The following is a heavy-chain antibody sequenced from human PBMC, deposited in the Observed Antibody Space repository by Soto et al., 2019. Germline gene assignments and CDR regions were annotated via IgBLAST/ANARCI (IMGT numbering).Heavy chain of an antibody. Sequence: ASETLSLTCTVSGGSISSYYWSWIRQPPGKGLEWIGYIYYSGSTNYNPSLKSRVTISVDTSKNQFSLKLSSVTAADTAVYYCAGYYGSGSYYKINWFDPWGQGTLVTSPQ. CDR3: AGYYGSGSYYKINWFDP. CDR1: GGSISSYY. CDR2: IYYSGST. J-gene: IGHJ5*02. V-gene: IGHV4-59*01. D-gene: IGHD3-10*01.